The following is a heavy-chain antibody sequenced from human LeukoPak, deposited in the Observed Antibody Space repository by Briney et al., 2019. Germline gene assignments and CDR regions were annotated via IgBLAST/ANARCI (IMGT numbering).Heavy chain of an antibody. J-gene: IGHJ6*03. Sequence: TSETLSLTCTVSGGSISSYYWSWIRQPPGKGLEWIGYIYYSGSTNYNPSLKSRVTISVDTSKNQFSLKLSSVTAADTAVYYCARVPIPELLWVGEEQGGYYYYYMDVWGKGTTVTISS. CDR2: IYYSGST. CDR3: ARVPIPELLWVGEEQGGYYYYYMDV. CDR1: GGSISSYY. V-gene: IGHV4-59*01. D-gene: IGHD3-10*01.